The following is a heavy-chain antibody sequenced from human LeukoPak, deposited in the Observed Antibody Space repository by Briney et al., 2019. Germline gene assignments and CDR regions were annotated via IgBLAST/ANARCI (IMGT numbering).Heavy chain of an antibody. D-gene: IGHD3-10*01. CDR3: AKELLKEGSYGSGIDWFDP. CDR2: IRYDGSHK. V-gene: IGHV3-30*02. CDR1: GFIFSNYG. Sequence: PGGSLRLSCAASGFIFSNYGMHWVRQAPGKGLEWVSFIRYDGSHKHYADSVKGRFTISRENSKKTLYLQMNSLRPEDTAMYYCAKELLKEGSYGSGIDWFDPWGQGAQVTVSS. J-gene: IGHJ5*02.